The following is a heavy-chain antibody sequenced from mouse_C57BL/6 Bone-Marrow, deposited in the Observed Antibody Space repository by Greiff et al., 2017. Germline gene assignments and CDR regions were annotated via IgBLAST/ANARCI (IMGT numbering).Heavy chain of an antibody. Sequence: EVQLQQSGPELVKPGASVKISCKASGYSFTGYYMNWVKQSPEKSLEWIGEINPSTGGTTYNQKFKAKATLTVDKSSSTAYMQLKSLTSEDSAVYYCARNGYPYFDYWGQGTTLTVSS. CDR2: INPSTGGT. V-gene: IGHV1-42*01. CDR3: ARNGYPYFDY. D-gene: IGHD1-2*01. CDR1: GYSFTGYY. J-gene: IGHJ2*01.